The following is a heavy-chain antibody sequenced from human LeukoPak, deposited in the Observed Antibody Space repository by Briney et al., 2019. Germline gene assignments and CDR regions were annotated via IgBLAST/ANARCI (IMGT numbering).Heavy chain of an antibody. CDR1: GGSISSSSYY. Sequence: SETLSLTCTVSGGSISSSSYYWGWIRQPPGKGLEWIGSIYYSGSTYYNPSLKSRVAISVDTSKNQFSLKLSSVTAADTAVYYCARHPQYYFDYWGQGALVTVSS. V-gene: IGHV4-39*01. J-gene: IGHJ4*02. CDR3: ARHPQYYFDY. D-gene: IGHD6-19*01. CDR2: IYYSGST.